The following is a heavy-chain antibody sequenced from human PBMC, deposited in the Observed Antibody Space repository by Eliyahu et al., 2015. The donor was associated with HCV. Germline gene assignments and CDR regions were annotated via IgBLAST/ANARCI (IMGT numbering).Heavy chain of an antibody. CDR2: ISSTSSPI. CDR1: GFTFXRYS. J-gene: IGHJ6*03. V-gene: IGHV3-48*01. CDR3: ARRHQLVPGVQTSHNYSYYMDV. Sequence: EVHLVESGGGLVQPGGSLRLSCXXXGFTFXRYSXNWVRQAPGXGLEWLSYISSTSSPIYYADSVKGRFTVSRDNAKNSLYLQMNSLRVEDTAVYYCARRHQLVPGVQTSHNYSYYMDVWGKGTTVTVSS. D-gene: IGHD6-13*01.